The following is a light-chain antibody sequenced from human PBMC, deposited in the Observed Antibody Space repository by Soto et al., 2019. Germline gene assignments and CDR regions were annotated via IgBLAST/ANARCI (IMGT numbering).Light chain of an antibody. Sequence: ETVLTQSPGTLSLSPGERVTLSCRASQSVCSRCLAWYQQKPGQSPRLLIYDASNRATGIPARFSGSGSGTDFTLTISSLEPEDFAVYYCQQRSNWPPRITFGQGTRLEIK. CDR1: QSVCSRC. V-gene: IGKV3-11*01. J-gene: IGKJ5*01. CDR3: QQRSNWPPRIT. CDR2: DAS.